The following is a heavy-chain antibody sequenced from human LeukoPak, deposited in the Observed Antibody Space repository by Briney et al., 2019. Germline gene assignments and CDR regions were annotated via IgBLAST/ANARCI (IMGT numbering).Heavy chain of an antibody. J-gene: IGHJ4*02. CDR2: ISYDGSNK. D-gene: IGHD6-13*01. V-gene: IGHV3-30*18. CDR3: AKGDGIAAAGYAY. Sequence: GGSLRLSCAASGFTFSSYGMHWDRPAPGKGLEWVAVISYDGSNKYYADSVKGRFTISRDNSKNTLYLEMNSLRAEDTAVYYCAKGDGIAAAGYAYWGQGTLVTVSS. CDR1: GFTFSSYG.